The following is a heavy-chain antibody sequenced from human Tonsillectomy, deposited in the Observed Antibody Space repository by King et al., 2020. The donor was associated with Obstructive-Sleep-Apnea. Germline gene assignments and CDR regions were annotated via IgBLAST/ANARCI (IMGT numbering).Heavy chain of an antibody. D-gene: IGHD3-22*01. CDR2: IYSSGST. CDR1: GGSISSYY. CDR3: ARADPKYYDSSGYYY. V-gene: IGHV4-59*01. Sequence: VQLQESGPGLVKPSETLSLTSTVAGGSISSYYWSWIRQPPGEGREWSGYIYSSGSTNYNPSLKSRVTVSVDTSKNQFSLKLSSVTAADTAVYYCARADPKYYDSSGYYYWGQGTLVTVSS. J-gene: IGHJ4*02.